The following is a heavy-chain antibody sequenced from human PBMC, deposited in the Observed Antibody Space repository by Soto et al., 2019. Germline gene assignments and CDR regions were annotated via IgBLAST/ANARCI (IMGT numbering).Heavy chain of an antibody. Sequence: QVQLVESGGGLVKPGGSLRLSCAASGFTFSDYYMSWIRQAPGKGLEWVSYISSSGRTIYYADSVKGRFTISRDNAKNSLYLQMNSLRAEDTAVYYCARAVGPSRRGVDTAMEDAFDIWGQGTMVTVSS. CDR1: GFTFSDYY. CDR3: ARAVGPSRRGVDTAMEDAFDI. V-gene: IGHV3-11*01. D-gene: IGHD5-18*01. J-gene: IGHJ3*02. CDR2: ISSSGRTI.